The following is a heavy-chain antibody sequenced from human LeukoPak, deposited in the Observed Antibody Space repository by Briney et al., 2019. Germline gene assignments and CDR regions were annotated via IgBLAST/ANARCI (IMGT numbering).Heavy chain of an antibody. J-gene: IGHJ4*02. CDR3: GRVIAGAIDY. D-gene: IGHD6-13*01. Sequence: GGSLRLSCAASGFTFSGHSMTWVRQSPGRGLEWVANINLDGSERFYVDFVKGRFTISRDNADNSMYLQMNSLRAEDTAAYYCGRVIAGAIDYWGQGTLVTVSS. CDR1: GFTFSGHS. CDR2: INLDGSER. V-gene: IGHV3-7*01.